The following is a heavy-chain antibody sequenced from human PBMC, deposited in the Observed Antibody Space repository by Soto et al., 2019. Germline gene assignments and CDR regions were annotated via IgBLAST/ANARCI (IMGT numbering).Heavy chain of an antibody. J-gene: IGHJ4*02. D-gene: IGHD3-22*01. Sequence: PGGSLRLSCAASGFTFSSYAMHWVRQAPGKGLEWVAVISYDGSNKYYADSVKGRFTISRDNSKNTLYLQMNSLRAEDTAVYYCARSYDSSGSPYWGQGTLVTVSS. CDR1: GFTFSSYA. V-gene: IGHV3-30-3*01. CDR2: ISYDGSNK. CDR3: ARSYDSSGSPY.